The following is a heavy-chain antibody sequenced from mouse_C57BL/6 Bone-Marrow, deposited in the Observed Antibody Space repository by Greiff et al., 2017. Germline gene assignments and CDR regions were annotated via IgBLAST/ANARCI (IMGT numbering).Heavy chain of an antibody. CDR1: GFSLTSYG. D-gene: IGHD1-1*01. CDR3: ARGLLRWARDY. V-gene: IGHV2-2*01. J-gene: IGHJ2*01. CDR2: LWSGGST. Sequence: VQLMESGPGLVQPSQSLSIPCTVSGFSLTSYGVHWVRQSPGKGLEWLGVLWSGGSTDYNAAFISRLSISKDNSKSQVFFKMNSLQADDTAIYYCARGLLRWARDYWGQGTTLSVSS.